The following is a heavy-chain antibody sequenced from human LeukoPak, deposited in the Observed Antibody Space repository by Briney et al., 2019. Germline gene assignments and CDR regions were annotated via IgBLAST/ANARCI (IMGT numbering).Heavy chain of an antibody. CDR1: GFTFSNYG. Sequence: PGGSLRLSCAASGFTFSNYGIHWVRQAPGKGLEWVAFIRYDGSNKYYADSVKGRFTISRDTSKSTLYLQMNSLRAEDTAVYYCARDRAPPTSWYFDLWGRGTLVTVSS. D-gene: IGHD3-10*01. V-gene: IGHV3-30*02. CDR2: IRYDGSNK. CDR3: ARDRAPPTSWYFDL. J-gene: IGHJ2*01.